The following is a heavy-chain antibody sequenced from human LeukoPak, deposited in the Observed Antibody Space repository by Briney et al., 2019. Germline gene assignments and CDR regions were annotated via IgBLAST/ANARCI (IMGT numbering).Heavy chain of an antibody. CDR2: ISYDGSNK. Sequence: PGRSLRLSCAASGFTFSSYAMHWVRQAPGKGLEWVAVISYDGSNKYYADSVKGRFTISRDNSKNTLYLRMNSLRAEDTAVYYCARDSGSSSSSKVFDYWGQGTLVTVSS. CDR3: ARDSGSSSSSKVFDY. V-gene: IGHV3-30-3*01. CDR1: GFTFSSYA. J-gene: IGHJ4*02. D-gene: IGHD6-6*01.